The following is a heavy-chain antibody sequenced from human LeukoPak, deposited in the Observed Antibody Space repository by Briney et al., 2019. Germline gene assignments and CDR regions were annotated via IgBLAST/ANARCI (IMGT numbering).Heavy chain of an antibody. Sequence: KTSETLSLTCTVSGGSISSSSYYWGWIRQPPGKGLEWIGSIYYSGSTYYNPSLKSRVTISVDTSKNQFSLKLSSVTAADTAVYYCARQSWDYYDRSGWFDPWGQGTLVTVSS. CDR2: IYYSGST. J-gene: IGHJ5*02. D-gene: IGHD3-22*01. CDR3: ARQSWDYYDRSGWFDP. CDR1: GGSISSSSYY. V-gene: IGHV4-39*01.